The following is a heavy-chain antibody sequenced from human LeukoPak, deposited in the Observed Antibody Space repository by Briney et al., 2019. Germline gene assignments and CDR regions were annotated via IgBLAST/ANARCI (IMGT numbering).Heavy chain of an antibody. J-gene: IGHJ4*02. CDR3: AREDSSGWYRYFDY. CDR2: IYTSGST. Sequence: SETLSLTCTVSGGSISSYYWSWIRLPAGKGLEWIGRIYTSGSTNYNPSLKSRVTMSVDTSKNQFSLKLSSVTAADTAVYYCAREDSSGWYRYFDYWSQGTLVTVSS. D-gene: IGHD6-19*01. V-gene: IGHV4-4*07. CDR1: GGSISSYY.